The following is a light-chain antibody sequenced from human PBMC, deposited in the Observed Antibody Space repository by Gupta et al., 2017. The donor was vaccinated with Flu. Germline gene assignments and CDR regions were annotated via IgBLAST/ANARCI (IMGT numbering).Light chain of an antibody. Sequence: GDRVTLTCRTSQTISTYLNWYQQKPGEAPHLLIYGAFFLRSGVPSRFSGSGSETEFSLTIGALQPEDYAIYYCQQSYTSPPTFGAGTKVEI. V-gene: IGKV1-39*01. CDR3: QQSYTSPPT. CDR1: QTISTY. J-gene: IGKJ4*01. CDR2: GAF.